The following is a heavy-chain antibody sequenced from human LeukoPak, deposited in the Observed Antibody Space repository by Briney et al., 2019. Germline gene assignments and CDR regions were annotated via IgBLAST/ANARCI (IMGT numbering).Heavy chain of an antibody. Sequence: PSETLSLTCTASGGSIRSTHYYWGWIRRPPGKGLEWIGSMFYTGTTYYDPSLKSRVTISVDTSKNQFSLKLRSVTAADAAVYYCARHLLPRDGYNFDSWGQGTLVTVSS. CDR3: ARHLLPRDGYNFDS. V-gene: IGHV4-39*01. CDR1: GGSIRSTHYY. CDR2: MFYTGTT. D-gene: IGHD5-24*01. J-gene: IGHJ4*02.